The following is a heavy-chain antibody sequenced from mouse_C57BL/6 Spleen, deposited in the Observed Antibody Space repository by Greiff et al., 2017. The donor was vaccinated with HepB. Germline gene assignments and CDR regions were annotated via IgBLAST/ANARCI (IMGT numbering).Heavy chain of an antibody. CDR1: GYTFTSYW. Sequence: QVQLQQSGAELVKPGASVKLSCKASGYTFTSYWMHWVKQRPGQGLEWIGMIHPNSGSTNYNEKFKSKATLTVDKSSSTAYMQLSSLTSEDSAVYYCAIHYYGSFYFDYWGQGTTLTVSS. V-gene: IGHV1-64*01. CDR3: AIHYYGSFYFDY. D-gene: IGHD1-1*01. CDR2: IHPNSGST. J-gene: IGHJ2*01.